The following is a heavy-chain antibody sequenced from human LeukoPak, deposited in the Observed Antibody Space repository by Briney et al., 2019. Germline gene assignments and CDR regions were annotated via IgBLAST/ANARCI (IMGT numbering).Heavy chain of an antibody. D-gene: IGHD2-2*01. CDR1: GYTFTSYA. Sequence: ASVTVSCKASGYTFTSYAMHWVRQAPGQRLEWMGWINAGNGNTKYSQKFQGRVTITRDTSASTAYMELSSLRSEDTAVYYCARRLERDLYCSSTSCYGYYYGMDVWGQGTTVTVSS. CDR2: INAGNGNT. J-gene: IGHJ6*02. V-gene: IGHV1-3*01. CDR3: ARRLERDLYCSSTSCYGYYYGMDV.